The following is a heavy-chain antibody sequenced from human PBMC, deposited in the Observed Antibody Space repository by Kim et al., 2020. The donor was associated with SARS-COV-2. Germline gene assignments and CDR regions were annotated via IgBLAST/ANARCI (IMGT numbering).Heavy chain of an antibody. CDR2: NRDGIGQ. V-gene: IGHV3-7*01. CDR3: TTKNY. Sequence: NRDGIGQNNVGSLRGRFTISRDNTRNSLYLQMESLRAEDTAVYYCTTKNYWGQGTLVTVSS. J-gene: IGHJ4*02.